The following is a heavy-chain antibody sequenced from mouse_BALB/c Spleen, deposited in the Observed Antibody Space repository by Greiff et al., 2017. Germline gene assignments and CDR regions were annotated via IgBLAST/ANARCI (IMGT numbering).Heavy chain of an antibody. V-gene: IGHV6-6*02. CDR1: GFTFSNYW. CDR3: TRDYRYDESYYAMDY. D-gene: IGHD2-14*01. CDR2: IRLKSNNYAT. J-gene: IGHJ4*01. Sequence: EVKLVESGGGLVQPGGSMKLSCVASGFTFSNYWMNWVRQSPEKGLEWVAEIRLKSNNYATHYAESVKGRFTISRDDSKSSVYLQMNNLRAEDTGIYYCTRDYRYDESYYAMDYWGQGTSVTVSS.